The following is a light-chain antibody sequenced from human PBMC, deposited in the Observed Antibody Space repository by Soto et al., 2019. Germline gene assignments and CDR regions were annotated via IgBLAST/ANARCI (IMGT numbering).Light chain of an antibody. CDR3: QQYVSSVT. CDR1: QSVDSSF. V-gene: IGKV3-20*01. Sequence: DIVLTQSPGSLSLSPGERATLSCRASQSVDSSFFAWYQQKPGQAHRLLIYGASKRATGTPDRFSGSGSGTDFTLTITRLEPEDFAVYYCQQYVSSVTFGQWTKVEIK. J-gene: IGKJ1*01. CDR2: GAS.